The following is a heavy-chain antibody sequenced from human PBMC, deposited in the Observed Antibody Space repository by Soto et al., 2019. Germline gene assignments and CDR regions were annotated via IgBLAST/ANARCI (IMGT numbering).Heavy chain of an antibody. V-gene: IGHV3-30-3*01. D-gene: IGHD6-13*01. CDR2: ISYDGSNK. CDR1: GFTFSSYA. J-gene: IGHJ6*02. CDR3: ARDHPPSSSWFYYYYYGMDV. Sequence: GGSLRLSCAASGFTFSSYAMHWVRQAPGKGLEWVAVISYDGSNKYYADSVKGRFTISRDNSKNTLYLQMNSLRAEDTAVYYCARDHPPSSSWFYYYYYGMDVWGQGTTVTVSS.